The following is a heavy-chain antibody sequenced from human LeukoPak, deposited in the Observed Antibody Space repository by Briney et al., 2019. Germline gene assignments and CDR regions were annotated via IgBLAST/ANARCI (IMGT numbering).Heavy chain of an antibody. CDR1: GGSISSYY. J-gene: IGHJ3*02. CDR3: ARDGVAARRDAFDI. Sequence: SETLSLTCTVSGGSISSYYWSWIRQPPGKGLEWIGYIYHSGSTYYNPSLKSRVTISVDRSKNQFSLKLSSVTAADTAVYYCARDGVAARRDAFDIWGQGTMVTVSS. V-gene: IGHV4-59*12. CDR2: IYHSGST. D-gene: IGHD6-6*01.